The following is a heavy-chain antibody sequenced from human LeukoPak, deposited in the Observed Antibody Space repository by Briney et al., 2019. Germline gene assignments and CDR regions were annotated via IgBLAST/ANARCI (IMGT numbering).Heavy chain of an antibody. D-gene: IGHD2-8*01. V-gene: IGHV3-21*01. J-gene: IGHJ3*02. CDR1: GFTFSSYS. Sequence: GGSLRLSCAASGFTFSSYSMNWVRQAPGKGLEWVSSISHSVKGRFTISRDNAKNSLYLQMNSLRAEDTAMYYCAKDRSAPHMLWNAFDIWGQGTMVTVSS. CDR3: AKDRSAPHMLWNAFDI. CDR2: IS.